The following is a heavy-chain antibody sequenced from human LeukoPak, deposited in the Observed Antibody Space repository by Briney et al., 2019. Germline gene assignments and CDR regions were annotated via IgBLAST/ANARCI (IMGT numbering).Heavy chain of an antibody. V-gene: IGHV3-23*01. CDR3: AKARRVVVVAANDY. Sequence: GGSLRLSCAASGFTFSTYWMSWVRQAPGKGLEWVSAISGSGGSTYYADSVKGRFTISRDNSKNTLYLQMNSLRAEDTAVYYCAKARRVVVVAANDYWGQGTLVTVSS. D-gene: IGHD2-15*01. J-gene: IGHJ4*02. CDR2: ISGSGGST. CDR1: GFTFSTYW.